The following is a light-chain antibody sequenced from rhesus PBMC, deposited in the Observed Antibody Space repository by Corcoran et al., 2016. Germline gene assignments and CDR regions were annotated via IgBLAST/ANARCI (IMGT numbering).Light chain of an antibody. CDR2: AAT. Sequence: DIQMTQSPSSLSASVGDTVTITCRASQGISSYLNWFQQKPGKALKLLIYAATPLQSGVPSRFSGSGSGTDFTLTISSLQPEDFATYYCQQYKSYPYSFGQGTKVEIK. J-gene: IGKJ2*01. CDR3: QQYKSYPYS. V-gene: IGKV1-28*02. CDR1: QGISSY.